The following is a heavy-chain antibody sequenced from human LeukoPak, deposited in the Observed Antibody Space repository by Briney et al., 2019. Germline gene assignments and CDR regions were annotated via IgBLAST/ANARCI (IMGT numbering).Heavy chain of an antibody. Sequence: GRSLRLSCAASGFTFEDYAMHWVRQAPGKGLEWVSGITWNSGSTAYADSVKGRFTISRDNAKNSLYLQMNSLRPEDTALYHCAKPSSGYLIASGAFDIWGQGTMVTVSS. CDR1: GFTFEDYA. CDR3: AKPSSGYLIASGAFDI. CDR2: ITWNSGST. J-gene: IGHJ3*02. D-gene: IGHD3-22*01. V-gene: IGHV3-9*01.